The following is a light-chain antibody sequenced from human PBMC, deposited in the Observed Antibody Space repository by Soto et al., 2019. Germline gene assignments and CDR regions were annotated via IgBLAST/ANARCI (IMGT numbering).Light chain of an antibody. CDR2: QVT. Sequence: QSALTQPVSVSGPPGQSITISCTGTGSDGGTSNLVSWYQHHPGKAPKLLIYQVTRRPSGISDRFSGSKSGNTASLTISGLQAEDEADYYCCSHGGSPTSVVFGGGTKLTVL. V-gene: IGLV2-23*02. CDR3: CSHGGSPTSVV. J-gene: IGLJ3*02. CDR1: GSDGGTSNL.